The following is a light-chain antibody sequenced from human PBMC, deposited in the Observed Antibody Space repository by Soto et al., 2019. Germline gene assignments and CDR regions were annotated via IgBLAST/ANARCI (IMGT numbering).Light chain of an antibody. CDR1: QSVSSNF. V-gene: IGKV3-20*01. J-gene: IGKJ1*01. CDR3: QQYGSSPT. CDR2: GAS. Sequence: EIVLTQSPGTLSSSPVERATLSCRASQSVSSNFLAWYQQKPGQTPRLLIYGASSRATGIPDRFSGSGSGTDFSLTISRLEPEDFAVYYCQQYGSSPTFGQGTKVEMK.